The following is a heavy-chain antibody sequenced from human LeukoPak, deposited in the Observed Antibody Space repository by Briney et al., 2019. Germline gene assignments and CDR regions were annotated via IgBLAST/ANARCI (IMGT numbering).Heavy chain of an antibody. D-gene: IGHD5-24*01. J-gene: IGHJ4*02. Sequence: PGGSLRLSCAAHGFTFSSYSMTWVRQAPGKGLEWVSSISSSSKYIYYAAAVKGRFPIPSDNANISLYLQLKSLRAEHMALYDCARVEMATISEAILEYYFDYGGREPLVTVSS. CDR2: ISSSSKYI. V-gene: IGHV3-21*01. CDR3: ARVEMATISEAILEYYFDY. CDR1: GFTFSSYS.